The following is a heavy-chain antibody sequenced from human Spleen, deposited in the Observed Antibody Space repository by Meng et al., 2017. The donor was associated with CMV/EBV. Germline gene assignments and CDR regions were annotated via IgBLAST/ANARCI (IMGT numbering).Heavy chain of an antibody. CDR2: IYYTGTT. CDR1: GGSISSSSFY. D-gene: IGHD2-15*01. Sequence: SETLSLTCSVSGGSISSSSFYWGWIRQPPGKGLEWIAYIYYTGTTNYNPSLRSRVTISVDTSKNQFSLKLNSVTAADTAVYYCAIGIYCSIGSCFSAWFDPWGQGTLVTVSS. J-gene: IGHJ5*02. CDR3: AIGIYCSIGSCFSAWFDP. V-gene: IGHV4-61*05.